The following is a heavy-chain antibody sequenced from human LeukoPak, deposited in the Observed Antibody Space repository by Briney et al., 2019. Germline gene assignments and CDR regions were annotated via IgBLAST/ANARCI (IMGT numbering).Heavy chain of an antibody. D-gene: IGHD3-3*01. Sequence: ASVRVSCKASGYTFTDYYIHWVRQAPGQGLEWMGWISPYSGGTNYAQKFQGRVTMTRDTSISTAYMELSSLRSDDTAVYYCATAFGAVDFDYWGQGTLVTVSS. V-gene: IGHV1-2*02. J-gene: IGHJ4*02. CDR3: ATAFGAVDFDY. CDR1: GYTFTDYY. CDR2: ISPYSGGT.